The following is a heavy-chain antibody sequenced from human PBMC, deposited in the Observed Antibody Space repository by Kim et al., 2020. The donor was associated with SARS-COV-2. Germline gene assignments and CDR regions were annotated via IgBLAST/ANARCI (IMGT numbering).Heavy chain of an antibody. J-gene: IGHJ4*02. D-gene: IGHD3-9*01. CDR1: GFTFSNYA. Sequence: GGSLRLSCAASGFTFSNYAMSWVRQAPGKGLEWVSGISGNDDTTYYADPVKGRFTISRDNSKNTLYVQMNSLRAEATAVYYCAKGVRDVDWLDHYFDSWGQGTLVTVSS. V-gene: IGHV3-23*01. CDR2: ISGNDDTT. CDR3: AKGVRDVDWLDHYFDS.